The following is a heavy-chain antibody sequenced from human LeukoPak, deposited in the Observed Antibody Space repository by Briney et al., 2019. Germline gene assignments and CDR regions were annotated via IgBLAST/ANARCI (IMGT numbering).Heavy chain of an antibody. J-gene: IGHJ4*02. CDR2: ISGSGGST. Sequence: GGSLRLSCAASGFTFSSYGMSWVRQAPGKGLEWVSAISGSGGSTYYADSVKGRFTISRDNSKNTLYLQMNSLRAEDTAVYYCARGYSGYDWDYWGQGTLVTVSS. D-gene: IGHD5-12*01. CDR3: ARGYSGYDWDY. CDR1: GFTFSSYG. V-gene: IGHV3-23*01.